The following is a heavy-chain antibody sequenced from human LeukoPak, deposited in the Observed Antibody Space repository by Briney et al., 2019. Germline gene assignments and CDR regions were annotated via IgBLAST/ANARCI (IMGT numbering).Heavy chain of an antibody. CDR1: GGSISSYY. J-gene: IGHJ4*02. D-gene: IGHD3-22*01. CDR2: IYYSGST. Sequence: PSETLSLTCTVSGGSISSYYWSWIRQPPGKGLEWIGYIYYSGSTNYNPSLKSRVTISVDTSKDQLSLKLSSVTAADTAVYYCARGSVMEDDSSGYLYFDYWGQGTLVTVSS. CDR3: ARGSVMEDDSSGYLYFDY. V-gene: IGHV4-59*01.